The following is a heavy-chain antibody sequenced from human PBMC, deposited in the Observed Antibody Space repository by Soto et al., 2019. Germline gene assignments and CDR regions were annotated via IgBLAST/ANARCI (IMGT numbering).Heavy chain of an antibody. CDR1: AFSLSTNGVG. V-gene: IGHV2-5*01. Sequence: SGPTLVNPTQPLTLTCTFSAFSLSTNGVGVGWIRQPPGKPLEWLAVIYWNEDKRYSRSLKSRLSITKDTSKNQVVLTMTTMDPVDTATYYCVHTGMVHTITGGHYFDYWGPGSRVTVPQ. J-gene: IGHJ4*02. CDR2: IYWNEDK. CDR3: VHTGMVHTITGGHYFDY. D-gene: IGHD1-1*01.